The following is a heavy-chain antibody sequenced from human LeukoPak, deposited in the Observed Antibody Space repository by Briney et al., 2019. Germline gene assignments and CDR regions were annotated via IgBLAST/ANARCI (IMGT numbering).Heavy chain of an antibody. D-gene: IGHD2-2*01. CDR3: ARGSPNFDIVVVPAARRRNWFDP. J-gene: IGHJ5*02. V-gene: IGHV4-34*01. Sequence: SETLSLTCAVYGGSFSGYYWSWIRQPPGKGLEWIGEINHSGSTNYNPSLKSRVTISVDTSKNQFSLKLSSVTAADTAVYYCARGSPNFDIVVVPAARRRNWFDPWGQGTLDTVSS. CDR2: INHSGST. CDR1: GGSFSGYY.